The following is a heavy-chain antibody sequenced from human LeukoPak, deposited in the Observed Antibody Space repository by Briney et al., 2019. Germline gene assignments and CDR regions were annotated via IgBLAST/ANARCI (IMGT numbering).Heavy chain of an antibody. V-gene: IGHV4-34*01. J-gene: IGHJ4*02. Sequence: PSETLSLTCAVYGGSFSGYYWSWIRQPPGKGLEWIGEINHSGSTNYNPSLKSRVTISVDTSKNQFSLKLSSVTAADTAVYYCARAVVIIHFFDYWGQGTLVTVSS. CDR3: ARAVVIIHFFDY. D-gene: IGHD3-3*01. CDR1: GGSFSGYY. CDR2: INHSGST.